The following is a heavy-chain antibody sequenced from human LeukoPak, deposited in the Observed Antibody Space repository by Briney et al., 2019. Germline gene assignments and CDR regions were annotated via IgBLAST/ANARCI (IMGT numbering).Heavy chain of an antibody. D-gene: IGHD3-10*01. CDR1: GGSISSSNW. Sequence: SETLSLTCAVSGGSISSSNWWSWIRQPPGKGLEWIGYIYYSGSTNYNPSLKSRVTISVDTSKNQFSLKLSSVTAADTAVYYCARSMVRGVTYFDYWGQGTLVTVSS. V-gene: IGHV4-61*01. J-gene: IGHJ4*02. CDR2: IYYSGST. CDR3: ARSMVRGVTYFDY.